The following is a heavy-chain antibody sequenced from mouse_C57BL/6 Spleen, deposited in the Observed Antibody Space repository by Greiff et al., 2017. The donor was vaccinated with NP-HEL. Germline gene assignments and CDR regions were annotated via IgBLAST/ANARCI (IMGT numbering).Heavy chain of an antibody. V-gene: IGHV5-17*01. CDR2: ISSGSSTI. D-gene: IGHD2-3*01. Sequence: EVKVVESGGGLVKPGGSLKLSCAASGFTFSDYGMHWVRQAPEKGLEWVAYISSGSSTIYYADTVKGRFTISRDNAKNTLFLQMTSLRSEDTAMYYCARVDGYSYYFDYWGQGTTLTVSS. J-gene: IGHJ2*01. CDR3: ARVDGYSYYFDY. CDR1: GFTFSDYG.